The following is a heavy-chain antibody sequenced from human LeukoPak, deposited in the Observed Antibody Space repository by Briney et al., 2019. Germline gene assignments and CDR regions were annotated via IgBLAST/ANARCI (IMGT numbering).Heavy chain of an antibody. V-gene: IGHV1-18*04. CDR2: ISAYNGNT. D-gene: IGHD6-19*01. Sequence: ASVKVSCKASGYTFTSYYMHWVRQAPGQGLEWMGWISAYNGNTNYAQKLQGRATMTTDTSTSTAYMELRSLRSDDTAVYYCARGYIGYSSGWTRFYFDYWGQGTLVTVSS. J-gene: IGHJ4*02. CDR3: ARGYIGYSSGWTRFYFDY. CDR1: GYTFTSYY.